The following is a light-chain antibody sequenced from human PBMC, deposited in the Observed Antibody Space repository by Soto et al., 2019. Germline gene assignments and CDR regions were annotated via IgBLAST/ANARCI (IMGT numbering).Light chain of an antibody. V-gene: IGLV2-23*03. J-gene: IGLJ1*01. CDR3: YSFAGSNTFSYV. Sequence: QSALTQPASVSGSPGQSITISFTGPSSDVGTYNLVSWYQQHPDKAPKVILYEGTKRPSGVSPRFSGSQSGNTASLTISGLQAEDEAVYFCYSFAGSNTFSYVFGPGTKVTVL. CDR1: SSDVGTYNL. CDR2: EGT.